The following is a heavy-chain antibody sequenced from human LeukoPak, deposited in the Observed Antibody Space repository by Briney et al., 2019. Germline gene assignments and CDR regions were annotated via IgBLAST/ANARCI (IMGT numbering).Heavy chain of an antibody. V-gene: IGHV1-24*01. CDR3: ATTGGLWFGESVDY. J-gene: IGHJ4*02. Sequence: ASVKVSCKVSGYTLTELSMHWVRQAPGKGLEWMGGFGPEDGETIYAQKFQGRVTMTEDTSTDTAYMELSSLRSEDTAVYYCATTGGLWFGESVDYWGQGTLVTVSS. CDR2: FGPEDGET. CDR1: GYTLTELS. D-gene: IGHD3-10*01.